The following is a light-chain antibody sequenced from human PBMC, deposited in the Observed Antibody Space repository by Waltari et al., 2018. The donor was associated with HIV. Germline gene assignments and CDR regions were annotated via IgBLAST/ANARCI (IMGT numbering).Light chain of an antibody. CDR1: QSISRW. CDR2: RAS. CDR3: QQYNTWWT. V-gene: IGKV1-5*03. J-gene: IGKJ1*01. Sequence: DIQMTQSPSTLSASFRDRVTLTCRASQSISRWLAWYQQKPGKAPQLLIYRASTLQNGVPSRFSGSGSGTEFTLTISSLQPDDFATYYCQQYNTWWTFGQGTKVEIK.